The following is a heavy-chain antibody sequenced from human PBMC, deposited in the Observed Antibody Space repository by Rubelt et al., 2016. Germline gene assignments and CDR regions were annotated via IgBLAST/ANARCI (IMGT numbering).Heavy chain of an antibody. Sequence: EVQLVESGGGVVQPGRSLRLSCAASGFTFSTYGMTWVRQAPGKGLEWVSAISGSGGSTYYSDSVKGRVTISRDNSKNTLYLQMNSLRAEDTAIYYGVKDHLPLRVHDSSGCGYWGQGTLVTVSS. J-gene: IGHJ4*02. CDR1: GFTFSTYG. D-gene: IGHD3-22*01. CDR2: ISGSGGST. V-gene: IGHV3-23*04. CDR3: VKDHLPLRVHDSSGCGY.